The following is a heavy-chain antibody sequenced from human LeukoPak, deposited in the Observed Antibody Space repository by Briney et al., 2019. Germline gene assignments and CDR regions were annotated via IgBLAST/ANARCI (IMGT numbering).Heavy chain of an antibody. J-gene: IGHJ6*02. CDR3: ARGGPYSSDYGMGV. D-gene: IGHD6-25*01. CDR2: MYLDGRT. Sequence: SETLSLTCAVSGGSISSLNLWSWLRQPPGKGLEWVGEMYLDGRTNFHPSVRGRVTIFIDKPKNQLSLQLTSVTAADTAVYYCARGGPYSSDYGMGVWGQGTTVTVSS. V-gene: IGHV4-4*02. CDR1: GGSISSLNL.